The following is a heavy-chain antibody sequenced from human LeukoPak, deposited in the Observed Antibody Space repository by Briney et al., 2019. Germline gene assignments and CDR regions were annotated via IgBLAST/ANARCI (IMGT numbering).Heavy chain of an antibody. CDR1: GGTFSSYS. Sequence: SVKVSCKASGGTFSSYSISWVRQAPGQGLEWMGGVIPIFGTTNYAQTFQGRVTITADKSTSTAYMELSRLRSDDTAVYYCAREDSSSSNWFDPWGQGTLVTVSS. V-gene: IGHV1-69*06. CDR3: AREDSSSSNWFDP. CDR2: VIPIFGTT. D-gene: IGHD6-13*01. J-gene: IGHJ5*02.